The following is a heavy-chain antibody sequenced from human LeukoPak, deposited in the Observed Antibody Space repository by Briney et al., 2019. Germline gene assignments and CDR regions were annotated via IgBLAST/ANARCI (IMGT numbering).Heavy chain of an antibody. CDR2: IGTAGDT. D-gene: IGHD6-19*01. Sequence: PGGSLRLSCAVSGFTFSSSYMHWVRQATGKGLEWVAGIGTAGDTYHSSSVKGRFTISRENAKDSLYLQMNSLRAGDTAVYICVRQQVAGTGDYGMDVWGQGTTVTVSS. J-gene: IGHJ6*02. CDR3: VRQQVAGTGDYGMDV. V-gene: IGHV3-13*01. CDR1: GFTFSSSY.